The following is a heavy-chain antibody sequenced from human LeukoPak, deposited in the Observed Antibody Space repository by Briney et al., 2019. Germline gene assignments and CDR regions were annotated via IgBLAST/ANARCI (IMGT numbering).Heavy chain of an antibody. CDR1: GFTVSSNY. J-gene: IGHJ4*02. Sequence: PGGSLRLSCAASGFTVSSNYMSWVRQAPGKGLEWVSVIYSGGRQYYADSVTGRFTISRDNSKNTLYLQMNSLRAEDTAVYYCARGGAYVSVLTYWGQGTLVTVSS. D-gene: IGHD5-12*01. CDR2: IYSGGRQ. CDR3: ARGGAYVSVLTY. V-gene: IGHV3-53*01.